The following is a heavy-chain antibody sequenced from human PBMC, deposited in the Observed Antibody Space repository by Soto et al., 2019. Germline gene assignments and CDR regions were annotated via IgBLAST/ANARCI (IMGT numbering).Heavy chain of an antibody. D-gene: IGHD6-19*01. CDR1: GYTFTSYA. CDR2: INAGNGNT. J-gene: IGHJ2*01. CDR3: ARDREAVAGTHGLVWDFDL. V-gene: IGHV1-3*01. Sequence: QVQLVQSGAEVKKPGASVKVSCKASGYTFTSYAMHWVRQAPGQRLEWMGWINAGNGNTKYSQKFQGRVTITRDTSASTAYMELSSLRSEDTAVYYCARDREAVAGTHGLVWDFDLWGRGTLVTVSS.